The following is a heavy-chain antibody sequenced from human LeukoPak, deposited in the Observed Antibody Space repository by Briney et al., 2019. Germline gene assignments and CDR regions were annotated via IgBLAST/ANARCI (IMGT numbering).Heavy chain of an antibody. CDR1: GYTFTSYG. J-gene: IGHJ4*02. Sequence: ASVKVSCKASGYTFTSYGISWVRQAPGQGLEWMGWISAYNGNTNYAQKLQGRVTMTTDTSTSTAYMELRSLRSDDTAVYYCAREGAFVVAATPFDYWGQGTLVTVSS. CDR3: AREGAFVVAATPFDY. D-gene: IGHD2-15*01. V-gene: IGHV1-18*01. CDR2: ISAYNGNT.